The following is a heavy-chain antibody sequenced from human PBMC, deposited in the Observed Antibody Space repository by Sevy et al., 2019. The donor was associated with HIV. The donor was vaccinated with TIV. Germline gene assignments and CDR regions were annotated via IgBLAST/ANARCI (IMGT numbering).Heavy chain of an antibody. D-gene: IGHD2-15*01. V-gene: IGHV1-69*06. Sequence: ASVKVSCKASGGTFSSYAIRWVRQAPGQGLEWMGGIIPIFGTANYAQKVQGRVTITADKSTSTAYMELSSLRSEDTAVYYCARDGAYCSGGSCYSDFQHWGQGTLVTVSS. CDR3: ARDGAYCSGGSCYSDFQH. CDR2: IIPIFGTA. CDR1: GGTFSSYA. J-gene: IGHJ1*01.